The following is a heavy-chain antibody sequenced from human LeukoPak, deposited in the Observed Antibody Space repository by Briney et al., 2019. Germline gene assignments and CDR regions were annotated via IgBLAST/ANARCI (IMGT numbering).Heavy chain of an antibody. J-gene: IGHJ4*02. Sequence: SETLSLTCTVSGGSISSGDYYWSWIRQPPGKGLEWIGYIYYSGSTYYNPSLKSRVTISVDTSKNQFSLKLSSVTAADTAVYYCGRADYYYGSGSTSDYWGQGTLVTVSS. CDR2: IYYSGST. CDR3: GRADYYYGSGSTSDY. D-gene: IGHD3-10*01. CDR1: GGSISSGDYY. V-gene: IGHV4-30-4*08.